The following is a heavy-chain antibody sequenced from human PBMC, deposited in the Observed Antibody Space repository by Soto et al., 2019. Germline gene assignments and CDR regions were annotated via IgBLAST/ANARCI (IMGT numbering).Heavy chain of an antibody. V-gene: IGHV1-58*01. D-gene: IGHD3-3*01. CDR2: IAVGNGNT. CDR1: GFTFTSSA. Sequence: ASVKVSCKASGFTFTSSAVQWVRQARGQRLEWIGWIAVGNGNTNYAQKFQERVTITRDMSTSTAYMQLSSLRSEDTAVYYCAAEVLRFLGRDYYYYYGMDVWGQGTTVTVS. CDR3: AAEVLRFLGRDYYYYYGMDV. J-gene: IGHJ6*02.